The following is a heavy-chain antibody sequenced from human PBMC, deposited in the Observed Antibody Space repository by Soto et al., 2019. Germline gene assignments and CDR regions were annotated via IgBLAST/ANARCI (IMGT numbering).Heavy chain of an antibody. V-gene: IGHV1-2*02. Sequence: GSVKAASKASGYRFTGHFTEWGRKATGQGLEWMGWINLNSGGTNYAQKFQGRVTMTRDTSISTAYMELSRLRSDDTAVYYCARGGDTAMVYHGMDVWGQGTTVTVSS. CDR3: ARGGDTAMVYHGMDV. CDR1: GYRFTGHF. CDR2: INLNSGGT. D-gene: IGHD5-18*01. J-gene: IGHJ6*01.